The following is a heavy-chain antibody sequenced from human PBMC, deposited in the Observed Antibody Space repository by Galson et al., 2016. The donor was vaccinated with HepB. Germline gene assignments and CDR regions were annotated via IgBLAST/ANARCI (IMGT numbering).Heavy chain of an antibody. J-gene: IGHJ1*01. D-gene: IGHD5-18*01. CDR2: INAGNGHT. CDR3: GRAYSYGPEYFHH. Sequence: SVKVSCKASGYTFSSYAMHWVRQAPGQRLEWMGWINAGNGHTKYSQKFQGRVTITRDTSANTAYRELSSLRSEDTAVYYCGRAYSYGPEYFHHWGQGTLVTVSS. V-gene: IGHV1-3*01. CDR1: GYTFSSYA.